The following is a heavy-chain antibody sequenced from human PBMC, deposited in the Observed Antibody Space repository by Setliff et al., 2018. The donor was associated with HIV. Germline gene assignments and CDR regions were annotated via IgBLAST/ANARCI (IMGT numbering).Heavy chain of an antibody. CDR3: ARLDCSSSSGFVDY. V-gene: IGHV4-39*01. CDR2: ISHSGNT. Sequence: KPSETLSLTCRVSGNSISSGGFYWGWIRQPPGKGLEWVASISHSGNTLYNPSLKSRLTISVDTSENEFSVNLVSVTAADTAVYYCARLDCSSSSGFVDYWGQGTLVTV. CDR1: GNSISSGGFY. J-gene: IGHJ4*02. D-gene: IGHD2-2*01.